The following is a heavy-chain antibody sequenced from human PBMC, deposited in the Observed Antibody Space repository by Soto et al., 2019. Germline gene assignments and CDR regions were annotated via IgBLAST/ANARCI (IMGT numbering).Heavy chain of an antibody. CDR2: IWYDGSNK. CDR3: AREAGAGGGYYGMDD. Sequence: QVQLVESGGGVVQPGRSLRLSCAASGFTFSSYGMHWVRQAPGKGLEWVAVIWYDGSNKYYADSVKGRFTIARDNSKNTLYLQMNSLRAEAAAVYYCAREAGAGGGYYGMDDWGQGTPVTVCS. D-gene: IGHD3-10*01. V-gene: IGHV3-33*01. J-gene: IGHJ6*02. CDR1: GFTFSSYG.